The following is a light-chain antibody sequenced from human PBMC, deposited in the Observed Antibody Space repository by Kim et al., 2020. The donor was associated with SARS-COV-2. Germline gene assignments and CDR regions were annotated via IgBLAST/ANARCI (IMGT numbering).Light chain of an antibody. CDR3: AAWDDSLSAYV. J-gene: IGLJ1*01. CDR1: TSNLGRNY. CDR2: RGS. V-gene: IGLV1-47*01. Sequence: GQRVTISCSGGTSNLGRNYVYWYQPVPGAAPKLLIYRGSNRPSGVPDRFAGSKSDNSASLVISGLRSEDEADYYCAAWDDSLSAYVFGTGTKVTVL.